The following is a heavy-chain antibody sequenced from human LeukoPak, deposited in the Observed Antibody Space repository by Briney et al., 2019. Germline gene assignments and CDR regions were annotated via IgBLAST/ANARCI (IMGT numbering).Heavy chain of an antibody. V-gene: IGHV3-23*01. Sequence: PGGSLRLSCAASGFTFSNYYMSWVRQAPGKGLEWVAVISGGGSGTYYADSVRGRFTISRDNSKNTVYLQMNSLRAEDTAIYYCAKAVGSSGYFSRDAFDIWGQGTMVTVSS. CDR3: AKAVGSSGYFSRDAFDI. CDR1: GFTFSNYY. J-gene: IGHJ3*02. CDR2: ISGGGSGT. D-gene: IGHD3-22*01.